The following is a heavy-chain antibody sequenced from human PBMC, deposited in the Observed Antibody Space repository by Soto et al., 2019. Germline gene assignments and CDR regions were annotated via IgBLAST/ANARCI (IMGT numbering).Heavy chain of an antibody. V-gene: IGHV3-30-3*01. CDR1: GFIFSTYA. CDR3: ARSDDFWSGYPLYYYYYGMDV. D-gene: IGHD3-3*01. J-gene: IGHJ6*02. Sequence: GVSLRLSCAASGFIFSTYAMHWVRQAPGKGLEWVAVISYDGSNKYYADSVKGRFTISRDNSKNTLYLQMNSLRAEDTAVYYCARSDDFWSGYPLYYYYYGMDVWGQGTTVTVSS. CDR2: ISYDGSNK.